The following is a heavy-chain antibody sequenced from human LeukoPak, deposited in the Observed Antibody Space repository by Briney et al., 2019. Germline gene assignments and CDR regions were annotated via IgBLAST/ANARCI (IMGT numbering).Heavy chain of an antibody. CDR2: ISKSSTYI. Sequence: PGGSLRLFCAASGFTFRDYTMNWVRQAPGKGLEWVSAISKSSTYIKYADLVKGRFTVSRDNAKNSLFLQMNSLRDEDTAVYYCAREVVIVVEPAANTIGYWGQGTRVTVSS. J-gene: IGHJ4*02. V-gene: IGHV3-21*01. CDR1: GFTFRDYT. CDR3: AREVVIVVEPAANTIGY. D-gene: IGHD2-2*01.